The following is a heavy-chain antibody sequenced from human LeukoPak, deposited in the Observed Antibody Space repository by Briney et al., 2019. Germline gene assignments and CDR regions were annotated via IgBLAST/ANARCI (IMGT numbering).Heavy chain of an antibody. CDR3: AIGSLLDRDGYNYNWFDP. J-gene: IGHJ5*02. CDR2: INHSGST. Sequence: KPSETMSLTCAVYGGSFSGYYWSWIRQPPGKGLEWIGEINHSGSTNYNPSLKSRVTISVDTSKNQFSLKLSSVTAADTAVYYCAIGSLLDRDGYNYNWFDPWGQATLVTVSS. V-gene: IGHV4-34*01. D-gene: IGHD5-24*01. CDR1: GGSFSGYY.